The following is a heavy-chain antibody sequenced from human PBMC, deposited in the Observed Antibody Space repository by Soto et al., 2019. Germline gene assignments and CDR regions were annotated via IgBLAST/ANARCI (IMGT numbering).Heavy chain of an antibody. CDR3: ARAPHISVAAPA. D-gene: IGHD6-19*01. J-gene: IGHJ5*02. CDR1: GFTFSSYG. Sequence: EVQLVESGGGLVQPGGSLRLSCAASGFTFSSYGMNWVRQAPGKGLEWVSSISTRGTIIYYADSEKGRFTISRDNAKNSLYLQMNSLRAEDTALYYCARAPHISVAAPAWGQGTLVTVSS. V-gene: IGHV3-48*03. CDR2: ISTRGTII.